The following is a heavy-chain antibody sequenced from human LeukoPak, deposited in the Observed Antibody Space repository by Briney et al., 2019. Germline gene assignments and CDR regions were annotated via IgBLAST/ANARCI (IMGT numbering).Heavy chain of an antibody. J-gene: IGHJ4*02. CDR3: AKDLYYFGSGSHDY. Sequence: GGSLRLSCVASGFXFSSYAISWVRQAPGKGLEWVSRISGSADITDYADSVKGRFTISRDNSKNTLYLQMNSLRAEDTAVYYCAKDLYYFGSGSHDYWGQGTLVTVSS. V-gene: IGHV3-23*01. CDR1: GFXFSSYA. CDR2: ISGSADIT. D-gene: IGHD3-10*01.